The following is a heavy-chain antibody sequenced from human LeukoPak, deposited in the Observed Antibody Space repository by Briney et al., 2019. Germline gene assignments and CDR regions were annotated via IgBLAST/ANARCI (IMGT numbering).Heavy chain of an antibody. V-gene: IGHV3-21*01. D-gene: IGHD2-2*01. CDR2: ISSSSSYI. J-gene: IGHJ5*02. CDR1: GFTFSSYS. Sequence: PGGSLRLSCAASGFTFSSYSMNWVRQAPGKGLEWVSSISSSSSYIYYADSVKGRFTISRDNAKNSLYLQMNSLRAEDTAVYYCARAGLKEYQLLLGRNWFDPWGQGTLITVSS. CDR3: ARAGLKEYQLLLGRNWFDP.